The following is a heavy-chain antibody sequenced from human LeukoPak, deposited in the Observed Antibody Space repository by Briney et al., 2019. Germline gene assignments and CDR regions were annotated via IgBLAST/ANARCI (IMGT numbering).Heavy chain of an antibody. V-gene: IGHV4-39*01. CDR3: ARGYDSSGYPFDY. D-gene: IGHD3-22*01. Sequence: SETLSLTCTVSGGSMSSSSYDWGWIRQPPGKGLEWIGSLYYGGNIVYNPSRNIRIPRSVDTAKNRFSLKMSSVTAADTAVYYCARGYDSSGYPFDYWGEGSLVTGSS. CDR2: LYYGGNI. CDR1: GGSMSSSSYD. J-gene: IGHJ4*02.